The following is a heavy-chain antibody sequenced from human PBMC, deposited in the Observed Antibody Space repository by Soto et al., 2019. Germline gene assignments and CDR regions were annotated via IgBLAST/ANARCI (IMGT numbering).Heavy chain of an antibody. Sequence: GGSLRLSWTGSGLTFSEAWLNWVRQAPGKGLEWVGRFKSVGAGGTTEYAAPVKGRFTLSRDDLQNTMYLQMNSLKTDDTDVYFCIWASTFYSSWQWGRGP. D-gene: IGHD6-6*01. V-gene: IGHV3-15*07. CDR3: IWASTFYSSWQ. CDR2: FKSVGAGGTT. J-gene: IGHJ4*02. CDR1: GLTFSEAW.